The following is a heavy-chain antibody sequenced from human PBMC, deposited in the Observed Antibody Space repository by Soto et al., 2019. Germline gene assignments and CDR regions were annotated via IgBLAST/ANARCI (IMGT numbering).Heavy chain of an antibody. CDR2: INHSGST. D-gene: IGHD2-15*01. V-gene: IGHV4-34*01. Sequence: SETLSLTCAVYGGSFSGYYWSWIRQPPGKGLEWIGEINHSGSTNYNPSLKSRVTISVDTSKNQFSLKLSSVTAADTAVYYCARSIVVVVAATQNWFDPWGQGTLVTVSS. CDR1: GGSFSGYY. CDR3: ARSIVVVVAATQNWFDP. J-gene: IGHJ5*02.